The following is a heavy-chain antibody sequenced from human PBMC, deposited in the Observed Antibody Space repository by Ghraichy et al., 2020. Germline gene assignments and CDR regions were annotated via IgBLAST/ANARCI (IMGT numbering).Heavy chain of an antibody. CDR1: GGSFSGYY. J-gene: IGHJ4*02. CDR3: GVVAATKTPRGGAD. V-gene: IGHV4-34*01. Sequence: SETLSLTCAVYGGSFSGYYWSWIRQPPGKGLEWIGEINHSGSTNYNPSLKSRVTISVDTSKNQFSLKLSSVTAADTAVYYCGVVAATKTPRGGADWGQGTLVTVSS. D-gene: IGHD2-15*01. CDR2: INHSGST.